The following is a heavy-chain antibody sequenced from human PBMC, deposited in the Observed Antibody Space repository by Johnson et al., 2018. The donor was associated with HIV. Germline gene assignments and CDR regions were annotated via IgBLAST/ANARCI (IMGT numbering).Heavy chain of an antibody. J-gene: IGHJ3*01. D-gene: IGHD3-10*01. Sequence: QVQLVESGGGLVKPGGSLRLSCAASRFTFSDYYMSWIRQTPGKGLEWVSYISSSGSTIYYAEPVKGRFTISRDNAKNTLYLLMNSLRPEDTAVYYCAKGLRGSLRAFDFRGQGTMVTVSA. CDR1: RFTFSDYY. CDR3: AKGLRGSLRAFDF. V-gene: IGHV3-11*04. CDR2: ISSSGSTI.